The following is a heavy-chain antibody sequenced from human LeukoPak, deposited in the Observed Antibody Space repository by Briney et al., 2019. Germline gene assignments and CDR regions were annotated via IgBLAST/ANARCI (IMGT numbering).Heavy chain of an antibody. Sequence: GGSLRLSCAASGFTFSSYAMSWVRQAPGKGVEWVSTIIGSGRNTYYADSVKGRFTISRDNSKNTMYLQMNSLRAEDTAVYYSIRAGSGWYWDLDYWGQGTLVTVSS. V-gene: IGHV3-23*01. J-gene: IGHJ4*02. CDR1: GFTFSSYA. CDR2: IIGSGRNT. D-gene: IGHD6-19*01. CDR3: IRAGSGWYWDLDY.